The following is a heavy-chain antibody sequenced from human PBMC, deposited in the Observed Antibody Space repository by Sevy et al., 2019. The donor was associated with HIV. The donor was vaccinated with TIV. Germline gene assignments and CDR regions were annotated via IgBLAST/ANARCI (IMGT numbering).Heavy chain of an antibody. Sequence: GGSLRLSCAASGFTFSSYGMHWVRQAPGKGLEWVAVISYDGSNKYYAVSVKGRFTISRDNSKNTLYLQMNSLRAEDTAVYYCAKDDDYGDYFDYWGQGTLVTVSS. J-gene: IGHJ4*02. CDR2: ISYDGSNK. CDR3: AKDDDYGDYFDY. CDR1: GFTFSSYG. D-gene: IGHD4-17*01. V-gene: IGHV3-30*18.